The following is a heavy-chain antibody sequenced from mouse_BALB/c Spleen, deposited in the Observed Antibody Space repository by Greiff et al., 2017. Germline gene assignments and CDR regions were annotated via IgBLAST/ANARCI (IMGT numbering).Heavy chain of an antibody. CDR3: TRRGKLTGAWFAY. V-gene: IGHV1S81*02. Sequence: QVQLQQSGAELVKPGASVKLSCKASGYTFTSYYMYWVKQRPGQGLEWIGGINPSNGGTNFNEKFKSKATLTVDKSSSTAYMQLSSLTSEDSAVYYCTRRGKLTGAWFAYWGQGTLVTVSA. CDR2: INPSNGGT. CDR1: GYTFTSYY. J-gene: IGHJ3*01. D-gene: IGHD4-1*01.